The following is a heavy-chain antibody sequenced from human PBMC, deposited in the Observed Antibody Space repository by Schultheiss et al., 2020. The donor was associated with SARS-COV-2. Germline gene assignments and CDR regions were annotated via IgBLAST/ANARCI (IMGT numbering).Heavy chain of an antibody. D-gene: IGHD2-21*02. CDR3: ARAYCGGDCFPDY. CDR1: GGSINIYY. J-gene: IGHJ4*02. V-gene: IGHV4-59*01. Sequence: SETLSLTCSVSGGSINIYYWSWIRQPPGKGLEWIGYIYYSGSTNYNPSLKSRVTISVDTSKNQFSLKLSSVTAADTAVYYCARAYCGGDCFPDYWGQGTLVTVSS. CDR2: IYYSGST.